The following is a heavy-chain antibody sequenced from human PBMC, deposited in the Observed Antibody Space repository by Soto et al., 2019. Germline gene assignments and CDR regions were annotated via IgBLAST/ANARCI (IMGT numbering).Heavy chain of an antibody. J-gene: IGHJ3*02. V-gene: IGHV4-30-4*01. CDR3: ARGLPAVVVVRSGAFDI. D-gene: IGHD2-15*01. Sequence: PSETLSLTCTVSGGSISSGDYYWSWIRQPPGKGLEWIGYIYYSGSTYYNPSLKSRVTISVDTSKNQFSLKLSSVTAADTAVYYCARGLPAVVVVRSGAFDIWGQGTMVTVPS. CDR2: IYYSGST. CDR1: GGSISSGDYY.